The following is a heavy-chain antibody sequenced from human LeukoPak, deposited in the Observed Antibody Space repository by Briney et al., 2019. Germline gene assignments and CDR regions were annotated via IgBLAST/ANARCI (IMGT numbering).Heavy chain of an antibody. CDR3: ATLLTRRRGSSWLKPYYYYMDV. Sequence: PSETLSLTCAVYGGSFSGYYWSWIRQPPGKGLEWIGEINHSGSTNYNPSLKSPVTISVATSKPQSSLKLSSVTAADTAVYYCATLLTRRRGSSWLKPYYYYMDVWGKGTTVTVSS. D-gene: IGHD6-13*01. CDR1: GGSFSGYY. V-gene: IGHV4-34*01. CDR2: INHSGST. J-gene: IGHJ6*03.